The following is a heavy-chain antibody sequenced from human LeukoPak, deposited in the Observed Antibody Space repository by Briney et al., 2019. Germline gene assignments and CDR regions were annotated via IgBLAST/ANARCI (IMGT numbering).Heavy chain of an antibody. J-gene: IGHJ6*03. V-gene: IGHV3-30*02. D-gene: IGHD2-8*02. CDR3: AKDPGASVSGFYMDV. CDR1: GFTFRNYG. CDR2: IWSDGNNR. Sequence: GGSLRLSCAASGFTFRNYGMHWVRQATGKGLEWVSFIWSDGNNRFYADSVKGRFTISRNNSKNMLYLQMDTLRAEDTALYYCAKDPGASVSGFYMDVWGKGTTVIVSS.